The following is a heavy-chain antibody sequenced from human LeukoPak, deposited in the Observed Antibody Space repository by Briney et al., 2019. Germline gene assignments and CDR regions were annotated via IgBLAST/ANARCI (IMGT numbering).Heavy chain of an antibody. D-gene: IGHD3-10*01. CDR1: GCIFTSYW. V-gene: IGHV5-10-1*01. Sequence: TGGSLRISCKGSGCIFTSYWISWVRQMPGKGLEWMGRIDPSDSYSNYSPSFQGHVTISADKSISTAYLQWSSLKASDTAMYYCARHKHPGDWFDPWGQGTLVTVSS. CDR2: IDPSDSYS. J-gene: IGHJ5*02. CDR3: ARHKHPGDWFDP.